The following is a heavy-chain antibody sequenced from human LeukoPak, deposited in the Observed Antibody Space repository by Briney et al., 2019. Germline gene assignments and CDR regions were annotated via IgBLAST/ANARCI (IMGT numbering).Heavy chain of an antibody. V-gene: IGHV3-13*05. CDR3: ARETPVAGPNGDFYGMDV. D-gene: IGHD6-19*01. J-gene: IGHJ6*02. CDR2: VDTAGDP. Sequence: GGSLRLSCAASGFTFSSFGMRWVRQPTGKGLEWVSSVDTAGDPYYASSVKGRFTISRENAKNSLYLQMNRLTDGDTAVYYCARETPVAGPNGDFYGMDVWGQGTTVTVSS. CDR1: GFTFSSFG.